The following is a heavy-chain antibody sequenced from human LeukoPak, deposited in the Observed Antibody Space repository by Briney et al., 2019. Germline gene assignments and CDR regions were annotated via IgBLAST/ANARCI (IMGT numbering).Heavy chain of an antibody. V-gene: IGHV3-21*04. CDR2: ISASGP. D-gene: IGHD1-26*01. CDR3: ARWEGLKAFDV. CDR1: GFTFSSYS. J-gene: IGHJ3*01. Sequence: PGGSLRLSCAASGFTFSSYSMNWVRQAPGKGLEWVSTISASGPYYADAVRGRFTISRDNSKNTLYLQMNSLRAEDTAMYYCARWEGLKAFDVWGQGTMVTVSS.